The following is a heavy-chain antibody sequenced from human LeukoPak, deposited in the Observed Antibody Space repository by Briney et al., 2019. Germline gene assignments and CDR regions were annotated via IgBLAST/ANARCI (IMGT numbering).Heavy chain of an antibody. D-gene: IGHD3-10*01. V-gene: IGHV1-18*01. CDR2: ISAYNGNT. Sequence: ASVKVSCKASGYTFTSYGISWVRQAPGQGLEWMGWISAYNGNTNYAQKLQGRVTMTTDTSTSTAYMELRSLRSDDTAVYYCARDVRFGELSPVSFDYWGQGTLVTVSS. CDR1: GYTFTSYG. J-gene: IGHJ4*02. CDR3: ARDVRFGELSPVSFDY.